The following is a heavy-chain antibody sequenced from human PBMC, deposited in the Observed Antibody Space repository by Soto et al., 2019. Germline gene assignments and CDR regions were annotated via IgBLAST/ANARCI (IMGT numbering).Heavy chain of an antibody. D-gene: IGHD2-15*01. CDR1: EGTFSSYA. CDR3: ARDLGGCSAGSCRYNWFDP. Sequence: ASVKVSCKASEGTFSSYAISWVRQAPGQGLEWMGGIIPLYGTTNYAQKFQDRVTITADESTSTAYMELSSLRSQDTAVYYCARDLGGCSAGSCRYNWFDPWGQGTLVTVSS. V-gene: IGHV1-69*13. CDR2: IIPLYGTT. J-gene: IGHJ5*02.